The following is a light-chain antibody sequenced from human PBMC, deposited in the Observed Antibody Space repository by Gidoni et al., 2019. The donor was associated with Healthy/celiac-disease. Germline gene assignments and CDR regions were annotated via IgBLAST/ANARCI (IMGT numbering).Light chain of an antibody. V-gene: IGKV3-15*01. CDR2: GAS. J-gene: IGKJ4*01. Sequence: ILMTQSPATLSVSPGERATLSCRASQSVSSNLAWYQQKPGQAPRLLIYGASTRATGIPARLSGSGSGKEFTLTISSLQSEDFAVYYCQQYNNWPPLTFGGGTKVEIK. CDR1: QSVSSN. CDR3: QQYNNWPPLT.